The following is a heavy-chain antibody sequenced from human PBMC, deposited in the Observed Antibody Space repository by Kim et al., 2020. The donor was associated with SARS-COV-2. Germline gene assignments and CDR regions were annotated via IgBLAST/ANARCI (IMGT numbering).Heavy chain of an antibody. CDR2: IWYDGSNK. J-gene: IGHJ6*02. CDR1: GFTFSSYA. CDR3: AKDQISSWPLTYYYYYYGMDV. V-gene: IGHV3-33*06. Sequence: GGSLRLSCAASGFTFSSYAMHWVRQAPGKGLEWVAVIWYDGSNKYYADSVKGRFTISRDNSKNTLYLQMNSLRAEDTAVYYCAKDQISSWPLTYYYYYYGMDVWCQGTTVTVSS. D-gene: IGHD6-13*01.